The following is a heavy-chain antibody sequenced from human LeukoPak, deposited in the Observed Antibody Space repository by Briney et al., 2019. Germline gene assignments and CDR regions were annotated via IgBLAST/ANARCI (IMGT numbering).Heavy chain of an antibody. V-gene: IGHV4-59*01. CDR1: GGSISSYY. J-gene: IGHJ6*03. CDR2: IYYSGST. D-gene: IGHD3-3*01. Sequence: PSETLSLTCTVSGGSISSYYWSWIRQPPGKGLEWIGYIYYSGSTNYNPSLKSRVTISVDTSKNQFSLKLSSVTAADTAVYYCARVSPVWSGYPLPSYMDVWGKGTTVTVSS. CDR3: ARVSPVWSGYPLPSYMDV.